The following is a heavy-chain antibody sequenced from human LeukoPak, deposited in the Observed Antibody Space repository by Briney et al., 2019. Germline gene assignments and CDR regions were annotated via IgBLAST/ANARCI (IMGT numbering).Heavy chain of an antibody. Sequence: SVKVSCKASGGTFSSYAISWVRQAPGQGLEWMGRIIPIFGTANYAQKFQGRVTITTDESTSTAYMELSRLRSDDTAVYYCARDSARDYYYYYMDVWGKGTTVTVSS. CDR3: ARDSARDYYYYYMDV. J-gene: IGHJ6*03. CDR2: IIPIFGTA. V-gene: IGHV1-69*05. CDR1: GGTFSSYA.